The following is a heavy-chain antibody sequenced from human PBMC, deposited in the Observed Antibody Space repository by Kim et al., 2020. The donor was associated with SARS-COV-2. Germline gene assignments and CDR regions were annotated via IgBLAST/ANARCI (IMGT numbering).Heavy chain of an antibody. CDR3: SRGDGYNPRYYYYGMDV. V-gene: IGHV4-39*01. J-gene: IGHJ6*01. D-gene: IGHD5-12*01. CDR1: VGSISSSSYY. Sequence: SETLSLTCTVSVGSISSSSYYWGWIRQPPGKVLEWIGIIYYSGSTYYNPSLKSRVTISVDTSKNQFSLKLSSVTAANTAVYYCSRGDGYNPRYYYYGMDVWGQGTTVTVSS. CDR2: IYYSGST.